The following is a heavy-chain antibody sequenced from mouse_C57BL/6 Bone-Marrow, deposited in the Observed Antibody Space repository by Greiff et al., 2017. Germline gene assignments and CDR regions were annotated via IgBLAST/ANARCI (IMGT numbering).Heavy chain of an antibody. CDR3: ARGGNFLGYYFDY. CDR2: FHPYNDDT. D-gene: IGHD1-1*02. Sequence: VQLQQSGAELVKPGASVKMSCKASGYTFTTYPIEWMKQNHGKSLEWIGNFHPYNDDTQYNEKFKGKATLTVEKSSSTVYLELIRVTTDDSAVFYYARGGNFLGYYFDYWCQGTTLTVSS. V-gene: IGHV1-47*01. CDR1: GYTFTTYP. J-gene: IGHJ2*01.